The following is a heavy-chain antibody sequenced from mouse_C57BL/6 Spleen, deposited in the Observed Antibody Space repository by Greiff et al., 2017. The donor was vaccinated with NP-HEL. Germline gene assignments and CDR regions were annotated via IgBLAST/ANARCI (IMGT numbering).Heavy chain of an antibody. CDR3: ARASYDYPFDY. J-gene: IGHJ2*01. CDR2: IYPGDGDT. V-gene: IGHV1-80*01. D-gene: IGHD2-4*01. CDR1: GYAFSSYW. Sequence: QVQLKESGAELVKPGASVKISCKASGYAFSSYWMNWVKQRPGKGLEWIGQIYPGDGDTNYNGKFKGKATLTADKSSSTAYMQLSSLTSEDSAVYFCARASYDYPFDYWGQGTTLTVSS.